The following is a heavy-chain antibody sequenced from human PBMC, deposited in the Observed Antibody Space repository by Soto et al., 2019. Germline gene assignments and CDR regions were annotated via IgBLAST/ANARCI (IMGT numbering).Heavy chain of an antibody. CDR1: GYTFTSYA. CDR3: ARGYDFWSGYYLQRY. V-gene: IGHV1-3*01. CDR2: INAGNGNT. J-gene: IGHJ4*02. D-gene: IGHD3-3*01. Sequence: GASVKVSCKASGYTFTSYATHWVRQAPGQRLEWMGWINAGNGNTKYSQKFQGRVTITRDTSASTAYMELSSLRSEDTAVYYCARGYDFWSGYYLQRYWGQGTLVTVSS.